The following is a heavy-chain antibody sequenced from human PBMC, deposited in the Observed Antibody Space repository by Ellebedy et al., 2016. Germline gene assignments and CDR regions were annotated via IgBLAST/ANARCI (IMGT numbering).Heavy chain of an antibody. J-gene: IGHJ4*02. V-gene: IGHV3-53*01. CDR3: ASDLEDDSDFWSGNLYY. CDR1: GFTFSDYS. Sequence: GESLKISXAASGFTFSDYSMNWVRQAPGKGLEWVSVILRSGYTYYAGSVKGRFTISRDNSENTVSLQMNSLRAEDTAVYYCASDLEDDSDFWSGNLYYWGQGTLVTVSS. CDR2: ILRSGYT. D-gene: IGHD3-3*01.